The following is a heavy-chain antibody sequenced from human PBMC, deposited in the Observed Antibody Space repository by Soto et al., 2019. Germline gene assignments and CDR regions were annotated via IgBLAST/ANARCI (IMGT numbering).Heavy chain of an antibody. CDR1: GFTFSNAW. D-gene: IGHD6-13*01. Sequence: GGSLRLSCAASGFTFSNAWMSWVRQAPGKGLEWVGRIKSKTDGGTTDYAAPVKGRFTISRDDSKNTLYLQMNSLKTEDTAVYYCTSGWIAAAGSRSYYYYGMDVWGQGTTVTVSS. CDR2: IKSKTDGGTT. J-gene: IGHJ6*02. CDR3: TSGWIAAAGSRSYYYYGMDV. V-gene: IGHV3-15*01.